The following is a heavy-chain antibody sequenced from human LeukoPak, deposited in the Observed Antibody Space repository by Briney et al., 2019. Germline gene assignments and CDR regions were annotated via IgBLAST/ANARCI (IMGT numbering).Heavy chain of an antibody. CDR3: AKGEGGYCSSTSCSTFFDY. D-gene: IGHD2-2*01. Sequence: GGSLRLSCAASGFTFSSYAMNWVRQAPGKGLEWVSAISGGGDSTYYAVSVKGRFTISRDNSKNTLYLQMNSLRAEDTAVYYCAKGEGGYCSSTSCSTFFDYWGQGTLVTVSS. CDR2: ISGGGDST. J-gene: IGHJ4*02. CDR1: GFTFSSYA. V-gene: IGHV3-23*01.